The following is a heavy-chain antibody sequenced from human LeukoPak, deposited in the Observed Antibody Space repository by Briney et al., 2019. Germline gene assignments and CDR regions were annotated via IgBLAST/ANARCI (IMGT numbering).Heavy chain of an antibody. D-gene: IGHD4-17*01. V-gene: IGHV4-59*01. J-gene: IGHJ3*02. CDR1: GGSISSYY. CDR3: ARGANYGDYGLDAFDI. Sequence: SETLSLTCTVSGGSISSYYWSWIRQPPGKGLEWIGYIYYSGSTTYNPTLKSRVTISIDTSKNQFSLKLTSVTAADTALYYCARGANYGDYGLDAFDIWGQGTMVTVSS. CDR2: IYYSGST.